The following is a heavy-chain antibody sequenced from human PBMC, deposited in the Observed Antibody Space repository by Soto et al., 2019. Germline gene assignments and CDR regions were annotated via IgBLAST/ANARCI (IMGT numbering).Heavy chain of an antibody. Sequence: QVQLQQWGAGLLKPSETLSLTCAVSGGSLGGFHWSWIRQPPGKGLEWIGEISRSGSTNYDPSLQSPVSMSIDTTRKRVSLDLSSVTDADTAVYYCAGGRPAAMIETRIFRVMSELWSHGNLVSVSS. V-gene: IGHV4-34*01. CDR1: GGSLGGFH. CDR2: ISRSGST. J-gene: IGHJ4*03. CDR3: AGGRPAAMIETRIFRVMSEL. D-gene: IGHD3-22*01.